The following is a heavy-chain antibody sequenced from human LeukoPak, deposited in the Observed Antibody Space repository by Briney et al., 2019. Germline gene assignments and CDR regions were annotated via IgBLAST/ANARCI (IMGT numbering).Heavy chain of an antibody. D-gene: IGHD3-9*01. CDR1: GFIFSSYG. CDR3: AKDPYVLRYFDWPDY. Sequence: GGSLRLSCAASGFIFSSYGMHWVRQAPGKGLEWVAVISYDGNNKYYADSVKGRFTISRDNSKNTLYLQTNSLRAEDTAVYYCAKDPYVLRYFDWPDYWGQGTLVTVSS. V-gene: IGHV3-30*18. CDR2: ISYDGNNK. J-gene: IGHJ4*02.